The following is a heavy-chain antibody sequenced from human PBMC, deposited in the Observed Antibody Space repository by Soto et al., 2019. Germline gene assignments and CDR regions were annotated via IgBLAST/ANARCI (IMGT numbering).Heavy chain of an antibody. CDR3: AKVQVLPAAMLLPDYVWGSYRQHNFDY. J-gene: IGHJ4*02. V-gene: IGHV3-23*01. CDR2: ISGSGGST. CDR1: GFTFSSYA. Sequence: EVQLLESGGGLVQPGGSLRLSCAASGFTFSSYAMSWVRQAPGKGLEWVSAISGSGGSTYYADSVKGRFTISRDNSKNTLYLQMNSLRAEDTAVYYCAKVQVLPAAMLLPDYVWGSYRQHNFDYWGQGTLVTVSS. D-gene: IGHD3-16*02.